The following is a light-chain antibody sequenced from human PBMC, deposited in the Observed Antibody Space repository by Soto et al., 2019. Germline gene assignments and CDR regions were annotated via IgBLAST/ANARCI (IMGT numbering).Light chain of an antibody. V-gene: IGLV2-14*01. CDR2: EVT. Sequence: QSALTQPPSVSGSPGQSITISCTGTSSDVGDYNFVSWYQQHPGKAPKLIIYEVTNRPSGVSDRFSGSKSGNTASLTISGLQAEDEADYYCSSFTTSSTLYVFGTGTKVTVL. CDR1: SSDVGDYNF. CDR3: SSFTTSSTLYV. J-gene: IGLJ1*01.